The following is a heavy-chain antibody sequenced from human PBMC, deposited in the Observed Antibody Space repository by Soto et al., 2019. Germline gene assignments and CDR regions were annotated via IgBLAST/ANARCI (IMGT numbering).Heavy chain of an antibody. V-gene: IGHV3-72*01. J-gene: IGHJ4*02. Sequence: GSLRLSCAASGFTFSDHYMDWVRQAPGKGLEWVGRTRNKANSYTTEYAASVKGRFTISRDDSKNSLYLQMNSLKTEDTAVYYCARGQHYYGSGSYYAHWGQGTLVTVSS. D-gene: IGHD3-10*01. CDR1: GFTFSDHY. CDR3: ARGQHYYGSGSYYAH. CDR2: TRNKANSYTT.